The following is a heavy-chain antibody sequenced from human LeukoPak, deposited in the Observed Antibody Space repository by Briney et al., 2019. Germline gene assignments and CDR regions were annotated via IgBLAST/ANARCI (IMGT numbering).Heavy chain of an antibody. J-gene: IGHJ4*02. V-gene: IGHV1-24*01. CDR1: GYTLTELS. D-gene: IGHD3-3*01. CDR3: ATDPLSREWLLSYFDY. Sequence: ASVKVSCKVSGYTLTELSMHWVRQAPGKGLEWMGGFDPEDGETIYAQKFQGRVTMTEDTSTDTAYMELSSLRSEDTAVYYCATDPLSREWLLSYFDYWGQGTLVTVSS. CDR2: FDPEDGET.